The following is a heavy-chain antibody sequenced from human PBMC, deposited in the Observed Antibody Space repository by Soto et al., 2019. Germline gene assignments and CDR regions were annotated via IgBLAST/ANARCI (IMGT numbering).Heavy chain of an antibody. CDR2: ISYSGTT. V-gene: IGHV4-39*01. CDR3: VRQGFGALHGLVDV. CDR1: GGSISSSNYY. Sequence: SETLSLTCTVSGGSISSSNYYWGWIRQPPGKGLDWIGSISYSGTTYYNPSLKSRVAISLDTSKSQFSLKLTSVTATDTGVYYCVRQGFGALHGLVDVWGQGTTVTVSS. J-gene: IGHJ6*02. D-gene: IGHD3-10*01.